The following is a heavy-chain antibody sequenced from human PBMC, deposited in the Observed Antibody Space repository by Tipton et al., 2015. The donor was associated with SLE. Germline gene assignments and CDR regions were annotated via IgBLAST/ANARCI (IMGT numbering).Heavy chain of an antibody. J-gene: IGHJ4*02. CDR2: IYFTGST. Sequence: TLSLTCTVSGGSISSHYWSWIRQPPGKGLEWIGYIYFTGSTNYNPSLKSRVTISVDTSKNQFSLKLSSVTAADTAEYYCASLAAAFDYWGQGTLVTVSS. CDR3: ASLAAAFDY. V-gene: IGHV4-59*11. CDR1: GGSISSHY. D-gene: IGHD6-13*01.